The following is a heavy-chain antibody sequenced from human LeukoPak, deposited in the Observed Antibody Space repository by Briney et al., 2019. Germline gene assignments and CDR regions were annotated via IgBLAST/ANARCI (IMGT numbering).Heavy chain of an antibody. CDR2: IYYSGST. J-gene: IGHJ4*02. Sequence: SETLSLTCTVSGGSISSGDYYWSWIRQPPGKGLEWIGYIYYSGSTYCNPSLKSRVTISVDTSKNQFSLKLSSVTAADTAVYYCASTQYYDILTGYRYPPAAAGTLDYWGQGTLVTVSS. CDR1: GGSISSGDYY. V-gene: IGHV4-30-4*08. CDR3: ASTQYYDILTGYRYPPAAAGTLDY. D-gene: IGHD3-9*01.